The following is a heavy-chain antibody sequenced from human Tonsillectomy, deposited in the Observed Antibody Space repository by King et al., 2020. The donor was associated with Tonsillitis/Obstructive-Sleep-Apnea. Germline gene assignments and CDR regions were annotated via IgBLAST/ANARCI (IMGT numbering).Heavy chain of an antibody. D-gene: IGHD3-10*02. CDR2: IKQDGSEK. V-gene: IGHV3-7*03. CDR3: ASRLFAYFRHSYFVL. CDR1: GFSFSTYW. J-gene: IGHJ2*01. Sequence: VQLVESGGGLVQPGGSLRLSCAASGFSFSTYWMSWVRQAPGKGLEWVANIKQDGSEKYCVDSVRGRFTISRDNAKNSLYLQMNSLRAEDTAVYYCASRLFAYFRHSYFVLWGRGTLLTLPS.